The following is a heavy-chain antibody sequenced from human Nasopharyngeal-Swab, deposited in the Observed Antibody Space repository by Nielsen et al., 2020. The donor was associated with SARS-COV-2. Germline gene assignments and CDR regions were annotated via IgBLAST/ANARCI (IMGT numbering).Heavy chain of an antibody. Sequence: WIRQPPGKGLEWIGYIYYSGSTNYNPSLKSRVTISVDTSKNQFSLKLGSVTAADTAVYYCARCGGDCLKTPTLYYFDYWGQGTLVTVSS. J-gene: IGHJ4*02. V-gene: IGHV4-59*01. CDR2: IYYSGST. D-gene: IGHD2-21*02. CDR3: ARCGGDCLKTPTLYYFDY.